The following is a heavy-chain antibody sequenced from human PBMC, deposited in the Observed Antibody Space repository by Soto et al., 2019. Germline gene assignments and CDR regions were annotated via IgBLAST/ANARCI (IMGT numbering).Heavy chain of an antibody. CDR2: LYYSGST. CDR1: GGSISSGGYY. J-gene: IGHJ6*02. D-gene: IGHD2-2*01. V-gene: IGHV4-31*03. Sequence: QVQLQESGPGLVKPSQTLSLTCTVSGGSISSGGYYWSWIRQHPGKGLEWIGYLYYSGSTYYNPSLTTRVTISVDTSKNQFSLKLSSVTAADTAVYYCARFCRGPAAIYYVYGMDVWGQGTTVTVSS. CDR3: ARFCRGPAAIYYVYGMDV.